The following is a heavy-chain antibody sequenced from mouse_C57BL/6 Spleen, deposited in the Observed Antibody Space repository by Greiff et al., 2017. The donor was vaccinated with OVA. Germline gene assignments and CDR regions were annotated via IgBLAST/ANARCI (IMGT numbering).Heavy chain of an antibody. Sequence: QVQLQQSGAELARPGASVKMSCKASGYTFTSYTMHWVKQRPGQGLEWIGYINTSSGYTKYNQKFKDKATLTADKSSSTAYMQLSSLISEDSAVYYCVITTVVATNFDYWGQGTTLTVSS. CDR3: VITTVVATNFDY. J-gene: IGHJ2*01. D-gene: IGHD1-1*01. CDR1: GYTFTSYT. CDR2: INTSSGYT. V-gene: IGHV1-4*01.